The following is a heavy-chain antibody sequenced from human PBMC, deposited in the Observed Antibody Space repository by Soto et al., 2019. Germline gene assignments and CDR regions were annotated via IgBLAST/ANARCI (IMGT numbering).Heavy chain of an antibody. J-gene: IGHJ3*02. CDR3: ARVVGYCSGGSCYSDAFDI. CDR1: GYTFTSYY. V-gene: IGHV1-46*03. D-gene: IGHD2-15*01. CDR2: INPSGGST. Sequence: GASVKVSCKASGYTFTSYYMHWVRQAPGQGLEWMGIINPSGGSTSYAQKFQGRVTMTRGTSTSTVYMELSSLRSEDTAVYYCARVVGYCSGGSCYSDAFDIWGKGTMVTVSS.